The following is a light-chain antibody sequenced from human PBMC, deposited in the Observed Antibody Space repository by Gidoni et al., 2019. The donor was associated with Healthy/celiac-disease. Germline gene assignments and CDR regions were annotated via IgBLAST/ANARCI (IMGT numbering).Light chain of an antibody. V-gene: IGKV4-1*01. CDR1: QSVLYSSKNKNY. J-gene: IGKJ1*01. CDR3: QQYYSTPRT. CDR2: WAS. Sequence: DIVMTQSTDSLAVSLGERATINCKSSQSVLYSSKNKNYLAWYQQKPGQPPKLLIYWASTRESGVPDRFSGSGSGTDFTLTISSLQAEDVAVYYCQQYYSTPRTFGQGTKVEIK.